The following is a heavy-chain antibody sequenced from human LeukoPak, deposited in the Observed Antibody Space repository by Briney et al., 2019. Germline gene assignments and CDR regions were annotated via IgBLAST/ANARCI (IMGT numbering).Heavy chain of an antibody. CDR2: IYYSGKI. Sequence: PSETLPLTCTVSGGSISGFYWSWIRQPPGKGLEWIGYIYYSGKINYNPSLKSLFTISVDTSKNQFSLKLSSVTAADTAVYYCARDYGGKFDLWGQGTLVTVSS. D-gene: IGHD4/OR15-4a*01. V-gene: IGHV4-59*01. CDR3: ARDYGGKFDL. J-gene: IGHJ4*02. CDR1: GGSISGFY.